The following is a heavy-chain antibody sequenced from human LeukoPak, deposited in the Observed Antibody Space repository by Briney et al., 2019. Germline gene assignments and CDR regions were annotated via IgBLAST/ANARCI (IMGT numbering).Heavy chain of an antibody. D-gene: IGHD2-21*02. J-gene: IGHJ4*01. CDR1: GFIFNTYG. CDR3: ARDSAPYCGGDCYFDY. V-gene: IGHV3-33*08. Sequence: PGRSLRLSCAASGFIFNTYGMHWVRQAPGKGLEWEAVIWFDGSSTYYADSVKGRFTISRDNSKNMLYLQMNSLRVEDTGVYFCARDSAPYCGGDCYFDYWGHGTLVTVSS. CDR2: IWFDGSST.